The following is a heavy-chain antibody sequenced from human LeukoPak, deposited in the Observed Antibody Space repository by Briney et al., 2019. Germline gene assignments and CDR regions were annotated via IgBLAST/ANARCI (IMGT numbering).Heavy chain of an antibody. CDR2: LGRSGGSR. D-gene: IGHD5-24*01. V-gene: IGHV3-23*01. CDR1: GFNFDIFA. CDR3: AKGEVLTNT. Sequence: PGGSLRLSCVASGFNFDIFAMNWVRQFPGGGLEWVSSLGRSGGSRNYADSVKGRFTISRDNSKNTLYLQMNSLRDEDSAIYYCAKGEVLTNTWGQGTRVTVSS. J-gene: IGHJ4*02.